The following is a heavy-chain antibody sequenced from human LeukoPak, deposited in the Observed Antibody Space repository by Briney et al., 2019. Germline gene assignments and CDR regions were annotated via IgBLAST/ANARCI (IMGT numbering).Heavy chain of an antibody. CDR2: IYYSGST. V-gene: IGHV4-59*08. CDR1: GGSISGWY. J-gene: IGHJ6*03. Sequence: PSETLSLTCAVSGGSISGWYWSWIRQPPGKGLEWIGHIYYSGSTNYNPSLKSRVTISVDTSKNQFSLKLSSVTAADTAVYYCARHPDSSRVMDVWGKGTTVTVSS. CDR3: ARHPDSSRVMDV. D-gene: IGHD3-22*01.